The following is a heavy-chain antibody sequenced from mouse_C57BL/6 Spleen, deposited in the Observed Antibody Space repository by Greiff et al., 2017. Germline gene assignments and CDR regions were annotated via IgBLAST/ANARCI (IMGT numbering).Heavy chain of an antibody. CDR3: ARILRPCYAMDY. CDR1: GFTFTDYY. CDR2: IRNKANGYTT. D-gene: IGHD2-12*01. J-gene: IGHJ4*01. V-gene: IGHV7-3*01. Sequence: EVNVVESGGGLVQPGGSLSLSCAASGFTFTDYYMSWVRQPPGKALEWLGFIRNKANGYTTEYSASVKGRFTITRDNSQSILYLQMNALRAEDSATYYCARILRPCYAMDYWGQGTSVTVSS.